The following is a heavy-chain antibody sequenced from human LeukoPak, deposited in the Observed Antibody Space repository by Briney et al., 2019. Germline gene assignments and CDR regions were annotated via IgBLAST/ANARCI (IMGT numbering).Heavy chain of an antibody. J-gene: IGHJ4*02. CDR1: GGTFSSYA. CDR2: IIPIFGTA. Sequence: SVKVSCKASGGTFSSYAISWVRQAPGQGLEWMGGIIPIFGTANYAQKFQGRVTVTADESTSTAYMELSSLRSEDTAVYYCARARDYYDSSGYLRYFDYWGQGTLVNVSS. V-gene: IGHV1-69*13. CDR3: ARARDYYDSSGYLRYFDY. D-gene: IGHD3-22*01.